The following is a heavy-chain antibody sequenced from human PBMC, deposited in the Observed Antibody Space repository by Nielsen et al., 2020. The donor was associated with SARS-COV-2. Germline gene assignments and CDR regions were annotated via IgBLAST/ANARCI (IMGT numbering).Heavy chain of an antibody. J-gene: IGHJ4*02. V-gene: IGHV3-23*01. CDR2: ISGSGGST. Sequence: GGSLRLSCAASGFTFSSYSMNWVRQAPGKGLEWVSAISGSGGSTYYADSVKGRFTISRDNSKNTLYMQMNSLRAEDTAVYYCAKPLRPRSPYFDYWGQGTLVTVSS. CDR3: AKPLRPRSPYFDY. CDR1: GFTFSSYS.